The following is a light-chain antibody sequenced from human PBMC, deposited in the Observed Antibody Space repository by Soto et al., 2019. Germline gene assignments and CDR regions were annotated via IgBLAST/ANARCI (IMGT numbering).Light chain of an antibody. CDR1: QSVSSN. CDR3: QQYNNWPYT. J-gene: IGKJ2*01. Sequence: EIVMTQSPATLAVSPGERAALSCRASQSVSSNFAWYQQKPGQAPRLLIYGASSRATGTPARFSGSGSGTEFTLNISSLQSEDVAVYYCQQYNNWPYTCGLGTKLEMK. V-gene: IGKV3-15*01. CDR2: GAS.